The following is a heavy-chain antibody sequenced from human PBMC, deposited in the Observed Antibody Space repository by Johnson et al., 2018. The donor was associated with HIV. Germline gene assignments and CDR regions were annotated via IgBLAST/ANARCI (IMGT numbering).Heavy chain of an antibody. V-gene: IGHV3-13*01. Sequence: VQLVESGGGLVQPGRSLRLSCEASGFTLGSYDMHWVRQAAGKGLEWVSEIDSDGETYYPASVKGRFTTSRENYKNSFYLHMNSLRAGDTAVYYCARRSITSDGFDIWGQGTMVTVSS. J-gene: IGHJ3*02. D-gene: IGHD2-2*01. CDR2: IDSDGET. CDR1: GFTLGSYD. CDR3: ARRSITSDGFDI.